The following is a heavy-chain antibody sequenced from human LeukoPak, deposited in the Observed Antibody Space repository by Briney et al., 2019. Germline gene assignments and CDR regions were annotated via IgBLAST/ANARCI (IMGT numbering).Heavy chain of an antibody. Sequence: SETLSLTCAVSGYSVSRGYYWGWIRPPPGKGLEWIGNIYSSGSTYFNPSLKVRVTISVDTSKNQFSLKLSSVTAADTAVYYCARRVVSYDSSGYYYLGPLDYWGQGTLVTVSS. J-gene: IGHJ4*02. V-gene: IGHV4-38-2*01. CDR1: GYSVSRGYY. CDR3: ARRVVSYDSSGYYYLGPLDY. D-gene: IGHD3-22*01. CDR2: IYSSGST.